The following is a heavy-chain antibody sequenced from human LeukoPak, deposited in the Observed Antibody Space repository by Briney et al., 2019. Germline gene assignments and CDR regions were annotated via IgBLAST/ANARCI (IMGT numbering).Heavy chain of an antibody. CDR1: GYLFANYW. CDR2: LYSVDSDT. J-gene: IGHJ4*02. V-gene: IGHV5-51*01. CDR3: ARRPTPKSSALYAFDY. D-gene: IGHD6-19*01. Sequence: GESLNISCKTSGYLFANYWIAWVRQMPGKGLEWMGILYSVDSDTRYSPSFQDQVTISVDKSISTDYLQWNSLKASDTAIYYCARRPTPKSSALYAFDYWGEGTRVTVS.